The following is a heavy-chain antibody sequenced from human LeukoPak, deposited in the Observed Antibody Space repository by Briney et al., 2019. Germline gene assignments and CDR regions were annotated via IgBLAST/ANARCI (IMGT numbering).Heavy chain of an antibody. CDR1: GYTFTVYY. V-gene: IGHV1-2*02. CDR2: INPNSGGT. CDR3: ARLGHSGSYYGYGY. Sequence: ASVTVSFKASGYTFTVYYMHWVRQAPGQGVEWMGWINPNSGGTNYAQKFQGRVTMTRDTSISTAYMELSRLRSDDTAVYYCARLGHSGSYYGYGYWGQGTLVTVSS. D-gene: IGHD1-26*01. J-gene: IGHJ4*02.